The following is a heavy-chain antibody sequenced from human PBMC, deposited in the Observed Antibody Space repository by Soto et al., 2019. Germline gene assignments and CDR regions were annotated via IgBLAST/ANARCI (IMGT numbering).Heavy chain of an antibody. V-gene: IGHV3-23*01. Sequence: GGSLRLSCAASRITFCTSAMSWVRQAPGKGLEWVSAISGSGGTTYYADSVKGRFTISRDNSKNTLYLQMNSLRVEDTAVYYCAKDRGIAVRDFDYWGQGPLVNVS. CDR1: RITFCTSA. J-gene: IGHJ4*02. CDR2: ISGSGGTT. CDR3: AKDRGIAVRDFDY. D-gene: IGHD6-19*01.